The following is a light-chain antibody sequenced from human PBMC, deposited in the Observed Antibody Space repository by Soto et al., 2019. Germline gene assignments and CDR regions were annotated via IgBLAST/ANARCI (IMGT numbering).Light chain of an antibody. CDR3: QQLNSYSVT. CDR1: QGISSY. V-gene: IGKV1-9*01. Sequence: IQLTQSPSSLSASVGDIVAITCRASQGISSYLAWYQQKPGKAPKFLIYTASTLQIGVPSRLRGSGSGTDLTITISSMQNEDFETYYCQQLNSYSVTFGQGTRLEIK. J-gene: IGKJ5*01. CDR2: TAS.